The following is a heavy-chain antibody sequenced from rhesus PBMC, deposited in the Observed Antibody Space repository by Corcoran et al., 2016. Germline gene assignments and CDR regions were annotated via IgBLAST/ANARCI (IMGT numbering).Heavy chain of an antibody. Sequence: QVTLKESGPALVKPTQTLTLTCTFSGFSISTTGTGVGWIRQPPGEALEWLASIFWNDSKYYTTSLKSRLTISKDTTKNQVALTMTNMDPVDTATYYCARVEGWGKWYFDSWGPGTPITISS. D-gene: IGHD3-34*01. CDR1: GFSISTTGTG. J-gene: IGHJ2*01. CDR3: ARVEGWGKWYFDS. V-gene: IGHV2-95*01. CDR2: IFWNDSK.